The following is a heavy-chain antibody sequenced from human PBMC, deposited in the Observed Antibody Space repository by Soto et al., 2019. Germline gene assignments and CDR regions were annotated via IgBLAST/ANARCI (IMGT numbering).Heavy chain of an antibody. CDR3: ARVSSGVGATGCADY. Sequence: EVQLVETGGGLIQPGGSLRLSCAASGFTVSSSSMSWVRQAPGKGLEWVSVIHSDGRTYHADSVKGRFTISSDNSKNTLYLQMNSMRVEDTAVYYCARVSSGVGATGCADYWGQGTLVTVSS. CDR1: GFTVSSSS. CDR2: IHSDGRT. D-gene: IGHD1-26*01. V-gene: IGHV3-53*02. J-gene: IGHJ4*02.